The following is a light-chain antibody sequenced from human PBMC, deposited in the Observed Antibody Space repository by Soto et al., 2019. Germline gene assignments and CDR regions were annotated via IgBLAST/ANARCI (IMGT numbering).Light chain of an antibody. V-gene: IGKV3-11*01. CDR3: HQRQSWPRT. J-gene: IGKJ1*01. CDR2: QTS. Sequence: EIVLTQSPATLSSFPGDRVTLSCRASQYINTRLAWYQHRPGQAPRLLIYQTSIRAAGIPARFSASGSGTDFTLTIXXXXXXXXALYYCHQRQSWPRTFGQGTKVDI. CDR1: QYINTR.